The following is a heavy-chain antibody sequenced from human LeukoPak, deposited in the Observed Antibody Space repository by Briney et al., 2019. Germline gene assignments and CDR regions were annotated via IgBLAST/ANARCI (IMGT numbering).Heavy chain of an antibody. D-gene: IGHD1-1*01. J-gene: IGHJ4*02. CDR2: VFRDGST. CDR1: GFAVNSYY. Sequence: GESLRLSCAASGFAVNSYYMSWVRQAPGKGLEWVSAVFRDGSTSHVDSVKGRFTISRDNSRNTVYLQMNSLRAEDTAVYYCATETWKDWGQGTLVTVSS. CDR3: ATETWKD. V-gene: IGHV3-53*01.